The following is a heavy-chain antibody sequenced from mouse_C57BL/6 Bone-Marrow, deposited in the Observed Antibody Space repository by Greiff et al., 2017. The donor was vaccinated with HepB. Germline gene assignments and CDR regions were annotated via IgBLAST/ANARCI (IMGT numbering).Heavy chain of an antibody. CDR3: ARRDWYFDV. J-gene: IGHJ1*03. V-gene: IGHV3-6*01. CDR1: GYSITSGYY. Sequence: DVKLVESGPGLVKPSQSLSLTCSVTGYSITSGYYWNWIRQFPGNKLEWMGYISYDGSNNYNPSLKNRISITRDTSKNQFFLKLNSVTTEDTATYYCARRDWYFDVWGTGTTVTVSS. CDR2: ISYDGSN.